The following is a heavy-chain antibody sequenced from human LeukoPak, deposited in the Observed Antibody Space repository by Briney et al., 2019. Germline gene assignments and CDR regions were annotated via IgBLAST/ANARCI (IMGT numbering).Heavy chain of an antibody. CDR3: AKDRSGYDFGGPDY. CDR1: GFTFSSYA. CDR2: ISGSGGST. D-gene: IGHD5-12*01. J-gene: IGHJ4*02. V-gene: IGHV3-23*01. Sequence: GGSLRLSCAASGFTFSSYAMSCVRQAPGKGLEWVSAISGSGGSTYYADSVKGRFTTSRDNSKNTLYLQMNSLRAEDTAVYYCAKDRSGYDFGGPDYWGQGTLVTVSS.